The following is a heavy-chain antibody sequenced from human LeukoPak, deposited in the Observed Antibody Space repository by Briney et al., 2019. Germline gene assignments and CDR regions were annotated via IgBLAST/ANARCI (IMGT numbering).Heavy chain of an antibody. Sequence: GASVKVSCKAFGYTFTRYYMHWVRQAPGQGLEWMGWINPNSGGTNYAQKFQGRVTMTRDTSISTAYMELSRLRSDDTAVYYCARAFALGGAMVTSYWFDPWGQGTLVTVSS. J-gene: IGHJ5*02. CDR1: GYTFTRYY. CDR2: INPNSGGT. CDR3: ARAFALGGAMVTSYWFDP. V-gene: IGHV1-2*02. D-gene: IGHD5-18*01.